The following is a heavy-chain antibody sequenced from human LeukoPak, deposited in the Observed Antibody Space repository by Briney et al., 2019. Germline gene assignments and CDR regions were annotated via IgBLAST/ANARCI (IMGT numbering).Heavy chain of an antibody. J-gene: IGHJ4*02. Sequence: GGSLRLSCAASGFTFSSYSMHWVRHAPGKGLVWGSRINNEGSRTSYAGSVRGRFTISRDNAKNTLYLQMNSLRVEDTAVYYCAPGSGHGCDYWGEGTGATVSS. CDR1: GFTFSSYS. CDR2: INNEGSRT. CDR3: APGSGHGCDY. V-gene: IGHV3-74*01. D-gene: IGHD5-12*01.